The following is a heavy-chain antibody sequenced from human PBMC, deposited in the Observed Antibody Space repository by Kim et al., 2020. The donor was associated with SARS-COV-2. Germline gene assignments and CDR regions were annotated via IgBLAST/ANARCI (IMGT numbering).Heavy chain of an antibody. D-gene: IGHD3-3*01. V-gene: IGHV3-33*01. J-gene: IGHJ3*02. CDR1: GFTFSSYG. CDR3: AREEYDFWSGYSRDAFDI. CDR2: IWYDGSNK. Sequence: GGSLRLSCAASGFTFSSYGMHWVRQAPGKGLEWVAVIWYDGSNKYYADSVKGRFTISRDNSKNTLYLQMNSLRAEDTAVYYCAREEYDFWSGYSRDAFDIWGQGTMVTVSS.